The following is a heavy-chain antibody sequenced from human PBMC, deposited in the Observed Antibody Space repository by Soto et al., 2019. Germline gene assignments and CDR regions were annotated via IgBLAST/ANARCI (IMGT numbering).Heavy chain of an antibody. Sequence: SQTLSLTCAISGDSVSSNHATWDWIRQSPSRGLEWLGRTYYRSKWYYDYALSVKSRITINPDTSNNQLSLQLSSVTPDDTAVYYCARHVVPAANYFAYWGQGTLVTVSS. J-gene: IGHJ4*02. CDR1: GDSVSSNHAT. V-gene: IGHV6-1*01. CDR3: ARHVVPAANYFAY. D-gene: IGHD2-2*01. CDR2: TYYRSKWYY.